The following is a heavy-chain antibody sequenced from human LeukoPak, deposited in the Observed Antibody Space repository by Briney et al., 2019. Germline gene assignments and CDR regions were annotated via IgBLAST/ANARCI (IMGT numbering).Heavy chain of an antibody. D-gene: IGHD6-6*01. V-gene: IGHV4-59*01. CDR1: GGSISSYY. J-gene: IGHJ5*02. CDR3: ARVVVRNWFDP. Sequence: SETLSLTCAVSGGSISSYYWSWIRQPPGKGLEWIGYIYYSGSTNYNPPLKSRVTISVDTSKNQFSLKLGSVTAADTAVYYCARVVVRNWFDPWGQGTLVTVSS. CDR2: IYYSGST.